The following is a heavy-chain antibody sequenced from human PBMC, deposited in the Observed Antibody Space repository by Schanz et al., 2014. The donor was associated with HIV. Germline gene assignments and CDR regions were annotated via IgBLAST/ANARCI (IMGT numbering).Heavy chain of an antibody. CDR2: TKNNGTQK. CDR1: GFTFDDYA. CDR3: AKPRAFYDSTGLPLDH. D-gene: IGHD2-8*02. V-gene: IGHV3-30*10. J-gene: IGHJ4*02. Sequence: QVQLVESGGGVVQPGRSLRLSCAAAGFTFDDYAMHWVRQSPGKGLEWAPITKNNGTQKSYTDSVKGRFTISRDNSKNTLYLQMDTLRRDDTAVYYCAKPRAFYDSTGLPLDHWGQGTLVTVSS.